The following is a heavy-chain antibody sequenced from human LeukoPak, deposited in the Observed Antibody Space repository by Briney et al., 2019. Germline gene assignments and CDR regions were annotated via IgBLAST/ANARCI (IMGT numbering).Heavy chain of an antibody. D-gene: IGHD2-15*01. V-gene: IGHV3-23*01. CDR2: ISGSGGST. Sequence: GGSLRLSCAASGFTFSSYAMSWVRQAPGKGLEWVSAISGSGGSTYYADSMKGRFTISRDNSKNTLYLQMNSLRAEDTAVYYCAKDTKYCSGGSCYFDYWGQGTLVTVSS. CDR1: GFTFSSYA. J-gene: IGHJ4*02. CDR3: AKDTKYCSGGSCYFDY.